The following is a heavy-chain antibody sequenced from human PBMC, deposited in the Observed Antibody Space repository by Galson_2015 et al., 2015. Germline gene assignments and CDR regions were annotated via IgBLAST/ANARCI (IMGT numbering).Heavy chain of an antibody. CDR2: VGTDDT. CDR1: GITFSIYG. CDR3: VKDRVAGNGLWDAFDI. Sequence: SLRLSCAASGITFSIYGMTWVRQAPGKGLEWVSSVGTDDTYYADSVKGRFTISRDNYESMLYLQMSSLRDEDTAMYYCVKDRVAGNGLWDAFDIWGQGTMVTVSS. J-gene: IGHJ3*02. D-gene: IGHD3/OR15-3a*01. V-gene: IGHV3-23*01.